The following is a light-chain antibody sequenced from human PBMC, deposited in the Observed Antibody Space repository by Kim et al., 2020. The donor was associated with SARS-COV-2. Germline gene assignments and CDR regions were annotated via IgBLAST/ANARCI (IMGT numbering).Light chain of an antibody. J-gene: IGLJ3*02. Sequence: QAGLTQPPSVSKGLRQTATLTCTGNGNNVGDQGAAWLQQHQGHPPKLLSYRNNNRPSGISDRLPASRSGNTASLTITGLQPEDEADYYCSAWDSSLRVWVFGGGTKLTVL. V-gene: IGLV10-54*01. CDR2: RNN. CDR3: SAWDSSLRVWV. CDR1: GNNVGDQG.